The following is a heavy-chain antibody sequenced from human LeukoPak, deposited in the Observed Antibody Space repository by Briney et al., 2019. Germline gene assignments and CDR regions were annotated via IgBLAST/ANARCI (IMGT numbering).Heavy chain of an antibody. D-gene: IGHD1-1*01. CDR3: ARGGGTRRFDY. J-gene: IGHJ4*02. CDR1: GGSISSSNW. Sequence: RASETLSLTCAVSGGSISSSNWWSWVRQPPGKGLEWIGEIYHSGSTNYNPSLKSRVTISVDTSKNQFSLKLSSVTAADTAVYYCARGGGTRRFDYWGQGTLVTVSS. CDR2: IYHSGST. V-gene: IGHV4-4*02.